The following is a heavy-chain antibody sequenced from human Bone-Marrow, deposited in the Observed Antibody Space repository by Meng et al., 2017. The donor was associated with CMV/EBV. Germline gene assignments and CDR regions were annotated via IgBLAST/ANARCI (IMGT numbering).Heavy chain of an antibody. Sequence: SETLSLTCAVYGGSFSGYYWSWIRQPPGKGLEWIGSIYYSGSTYYNPSLKSRVTISVDTSKNQFSLKLSSVTAADTAVYYCARQPFGYSSSWYYFDYWGQGTLVTVSS. D-gene: IGHD6-13*01. CDR1: GGSFSGYY. V-gene: IGHV4-34*01. J-gene: IGHJ4*02. CDR3: ARQPFGYSSSWYYFDY. CDR2: IYYSGST.